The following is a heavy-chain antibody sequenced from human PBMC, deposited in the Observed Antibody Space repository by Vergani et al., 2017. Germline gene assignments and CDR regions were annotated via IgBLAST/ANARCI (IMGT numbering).Heavy chain of an antibody. Sequence: QVQLQQWGAGLLKPSETLSLTCAVYGGSFSGYYWSWIRQPPGKGLEWIGEINHSGSTNYNPSLKSRVTISVDTYKNQFSLKLSSVTAADTAVYYCARGGYSSSCGAYYYYYYMDVWGKGTTVTVYS. V-gene: IGHV4-34*01. CDR3: ARGGYSSSCGAYYYYYYMDV. CDR1: GGSFSGYY. D-gene: IGHD6-6*01. J-gene: IGHJ6*03. CDR2: INHSGST.